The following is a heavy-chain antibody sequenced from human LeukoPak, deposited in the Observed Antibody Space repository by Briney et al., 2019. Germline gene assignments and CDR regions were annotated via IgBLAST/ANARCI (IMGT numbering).Heavy chain of an antibody. J-gene: IGHJ4*02. CDR3: ARDGGYRHTFDY. V-gene: IGHV3-66*01. CDR2: IYSGGST. D-gene: IGHD5-18*01. Sequence: PGGSLRLSCAASGFTVSSKYMSWVRQAPGKGLEWVSVIYSGGSTYYADSVKGRFTTSRDNSKNTLYLEMNSLRAEDTAVYYCARDGGYRHTFDYWGQGTLVTVSS. CDR1: GFTVSSKY.